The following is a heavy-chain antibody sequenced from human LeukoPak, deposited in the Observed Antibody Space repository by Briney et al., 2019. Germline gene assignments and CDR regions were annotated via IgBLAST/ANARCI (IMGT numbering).Heavy chain of an antibody. Sequence: ASVKVSCRASGFTFTTYAIHWVRQAPGQGLEWMGWITPGGGTNYPQKFQGRVAITWDTSITTAYMDLSRLTSDDTAVYYCARDRYGDGFAHLDYWGQGALVTVSS. CDR2: ITPGGGT. CDR1: GFTFTTYA. CDR3: ARDRYGDGFAHLDY. J-gene: IGHJ4*02. D-gene: IGHD5-24*01. V-gene: IGHV1-2*02.